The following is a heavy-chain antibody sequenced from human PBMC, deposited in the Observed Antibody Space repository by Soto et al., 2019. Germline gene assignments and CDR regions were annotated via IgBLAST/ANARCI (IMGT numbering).Heavy chain of an antibody. V-gene: IGHV4-31*03. Sequence: SETLSLTCTVSGGSISSGGYYWSWIRQHPGKGLEWIGYIYYSGSTYYNPSLKSRVTISVDTSKNQFSLKLSSVTAADTAVYYCARGRVGIFGVALDAFDIWGQGTMVT. CDR2: IYYSGST. J-gene: IGHJ3*02. D-gene: IGHD3-3*01. CDR1: GGSISSGGYY. CDR3: ARGRVGIFGVALDAFDI.